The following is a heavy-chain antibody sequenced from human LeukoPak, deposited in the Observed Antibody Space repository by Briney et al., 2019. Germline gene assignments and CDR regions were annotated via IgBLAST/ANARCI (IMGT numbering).Heavy chain of an antibody. J-gene: IGHJ4*02. CDR2: INHSGST. Sequence: PSETLSLTCAVYGGSFSGYYWSWIRQPPGKGLEWIGEINHSGSTNYNPSLKSRVTISVDTSKNQFSLKLSSATAADTAVYYCASFGYDSSPWGMDYWGQGTLVTVSS. V-gene: IGHV4-34*01. CDR1: GGSFSGYY. D-gene: IGHD3-22*01. CDR3: ASFGYDSSPWGMDY.